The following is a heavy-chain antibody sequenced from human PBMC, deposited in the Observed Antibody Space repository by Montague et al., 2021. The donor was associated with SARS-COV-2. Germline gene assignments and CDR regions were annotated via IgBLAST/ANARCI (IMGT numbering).Heavy chain of an antibody. CDR2: THYSGST. CDR3: ARGRGFDWLGLDAYYFDY. D-gene: IGHD3-9*01. CDR1: GASMSSDY. J-gene: IGHJ4*02. V-gene: IGHV4-59*01. Sequence: SETLSLTCTVSGASMSSDYWTWIRQPPGKGLGWIGCTHYSGSTDYNPPLKSRVTISVDTSRTQFSLRLTSMSAADTAVYYCARGRGFDWLGLDAYYFDYWGQGALVAVSS.